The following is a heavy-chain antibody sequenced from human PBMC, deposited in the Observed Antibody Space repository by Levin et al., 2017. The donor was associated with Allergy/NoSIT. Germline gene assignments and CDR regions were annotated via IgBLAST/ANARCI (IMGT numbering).Heavy chain of an antibody. V-gene: IGHV3-15*01. Sequence: PGGSLRLSCTASGFSFTNAWMTWVRQAPGKGLEWVGRIKTTAEGGTADYATAVKGRFTISRDDSKNTLYLQMNSLKNEDTAVYYCTANYYESSGYHHWFDYWGQGTLVTVSS. D-gene: IGHD3-22*01. J-gene: IGHJ4*02. CDR3: TANYYESSGYHHWFDY. CDR2: IKTTAEGGTA. CDR1: GFSFTNAW.